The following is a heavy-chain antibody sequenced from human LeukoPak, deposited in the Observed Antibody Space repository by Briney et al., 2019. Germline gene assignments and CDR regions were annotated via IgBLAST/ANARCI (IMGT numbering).Heavy chain of an antibody. CDR1: GLTFSTYW. Sequence: GGSLRLSCAASGLTFSTYWMSWVRQAPGKGLEWVANIKRDGSEKNYVDSVKGRFTISRDNVKNSLFLQMHSLRDDDTAIYYCARDGSGSYYAYWGEGALVTVSS. J-gene: IGHJ4*02. D-gene: IGHD1-26*01. CDR3: ARDGSGSYYAY. CDR2: IKRDGSEK. V-gene: IGHV3-7*01.